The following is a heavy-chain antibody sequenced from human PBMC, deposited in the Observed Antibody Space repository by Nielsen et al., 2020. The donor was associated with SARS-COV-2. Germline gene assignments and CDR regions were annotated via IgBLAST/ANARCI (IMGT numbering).Heavy chain of an antibody. Sequence: GESLKISCKTSGYRFSTHWIGWVRHRPGKGLEWMGIIYPGDSDTRYSPSFQGQVTISVDKTTSTAYVQWNTLKAADTAIYYCAKSCGDIGVNQYYNGMDVWGQGTTVTVSS. J-gene: IGHJ6*02. CDR1: GYRFSTHW. D-gene: IGHD2-15*01. CDR3: AKSCGDIGVNQYYNGMDV. CDR2: IYPGDSDT. V-gene: IGHV5-51*01.